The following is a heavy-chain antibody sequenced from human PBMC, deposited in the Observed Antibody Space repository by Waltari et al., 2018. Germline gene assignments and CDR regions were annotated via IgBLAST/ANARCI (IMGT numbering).Heavy chain of an antibody. Sequence: EVQLLESGGGLVQPGGSLRLSCAASGSSFSSNAMSWVRQAPGKWLEWVSGRRGTGGSTNYADSVKGRFTISRDNSKNALYLQMNSLRAEDTAVYYCAKLPGKYQLLFYFDYWGQGTLVTVSS. D-gene: IGHD2-2*01. V-gene: IGHV3-23*01. CDR3: AKLPGKYQLLFYFDY. J-gene: IGHJ4*02. CDR1: GSSFSSNA. CDR2: RRGTGGST.